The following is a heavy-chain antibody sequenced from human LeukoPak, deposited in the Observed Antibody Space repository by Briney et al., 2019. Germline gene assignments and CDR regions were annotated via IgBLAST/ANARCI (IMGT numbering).Heavy chain of an antibody. D-gene: IGHD4-11*01. CDR1: GFTFSNAW. J-gene: IGHJ4*02. V-gene: IGHV3-23*01. Sequence: GGSLRLSCAASGFTFSNAWMSWVRQAPGKGLEWVSAIGGSGGSTYYADSVKGRFTISRDNSKNTLYLQMNSLRAEDTAVYYCAKIDTVTRTFDYWGQGTLVTVSS. CDR3: AKIDTVTRTFDY. CDR2: IGGSGGST.